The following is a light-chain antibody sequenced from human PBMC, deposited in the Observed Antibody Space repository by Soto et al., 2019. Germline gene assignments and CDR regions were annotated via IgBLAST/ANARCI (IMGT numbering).Light chain of an antibody. CDR3: QQYNSFSYT. CDR2: GAS. V-gene: IGKV1-5*01. CDR1: ESISTW. Sequence: DIQMTQSPSTLAASVGDRVTITCRARESISTWLAWYQQKPGKSPKLLIYGASNLERGVPSRFSGSGSETEFTLTISSLQPDDFSTYYCQQYNSFSYTFGPGTKVDIK. J-gene: IGKJ2*01.